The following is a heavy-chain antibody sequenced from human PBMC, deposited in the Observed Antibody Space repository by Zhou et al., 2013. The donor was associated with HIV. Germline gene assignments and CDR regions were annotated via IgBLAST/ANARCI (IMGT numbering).Heavy chain of an antibody. D-gene: IGHD4-17*01. CDR2: MNPNNGNT. Sequence: QVQLVQSGAEVKKPGASVKVSCKAFGYTFTAYDINWVRQATGQGLEYMGWMNPNNGNTASAQKFQGRITMTRTTSINTAYLELSSLKSEDTAIYYCARSAFYGDQDYHYSDVMDVWGQGTTVIVSS. V-gene: IGHV1-8*02. CDR1: GYTFTAYD. CDR3: ARSAFYGDQDYHYSDVMDV. J-gene: IGHJ6*01.